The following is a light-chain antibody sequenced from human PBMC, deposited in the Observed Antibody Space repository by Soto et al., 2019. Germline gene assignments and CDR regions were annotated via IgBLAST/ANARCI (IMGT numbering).Light chain of an antibody. Sequence: DIQMTQSPSSLSASVGDRVTITCRASQSISTYLNWYQQKVGKAPKLLIYAASSLQRGVPSRFSGSGSGTDFTLTISSLQPEDFATYYCQHSYSTPRTFGQGPKLEIK. CDR1: QSISTY. CDR2: AAS. CDR3: QHSYSTPRT. J-gene: IGKJ2*02. V-gene: IGKV1-39*01.